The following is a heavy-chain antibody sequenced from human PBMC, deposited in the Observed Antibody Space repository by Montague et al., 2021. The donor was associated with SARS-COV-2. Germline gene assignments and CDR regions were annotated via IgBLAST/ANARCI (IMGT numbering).Heavy chain of an antibody. D-gene: IGHD2-2*01. CDR3: AKMSYIVVLPDAMEWYGMDV. J-gene: IGHJ6*02. Sequence: SLRLSCAASGFTFSTYAMSWVRQAPGKGLEWVSVIYSGGTRTYYSDSVKGRFTISRDNSQNTLYLQMNSLRAEDAAVYYCAKMSYIVVLPDAMEWYGMDVWGQGTTVTVSS. V-gene: IGHV3-23*03. CDR2: IYSGGTRT. CDR1: GFTFSTYA.